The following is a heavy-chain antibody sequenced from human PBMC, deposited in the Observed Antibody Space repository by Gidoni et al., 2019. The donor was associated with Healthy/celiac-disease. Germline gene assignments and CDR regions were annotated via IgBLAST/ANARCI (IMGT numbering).Heavy chain of an antibody. D-gene: IGHD2-21*02. CDR3: AKGYIVVVTAAPPGD. J-gene: IGHJ4*02. V-gene: IGHV3-9*01. CDR1: GFPFDYYA. Sequence: EVQLVESGGGLVQPGRSLRPSCAASGFPFDYYAMHWVRQAPGKGLEWVSGISWNSGSIGYADSVKGRFTISRDNAKNSLYLQMNSLRAEDTALYYCAKGYIVVVTAAPPGDWGQGTLVTVSS. CDR2: ISWNSGSI.